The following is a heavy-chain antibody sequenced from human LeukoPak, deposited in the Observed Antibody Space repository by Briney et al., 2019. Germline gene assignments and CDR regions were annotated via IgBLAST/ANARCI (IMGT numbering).Heavy chain of an antibody. D-gene: IGHD6-19*01. CDR1: GGSFSGYY. J-gene: IGHJ6*04. Sequence: SETLSLTCAVYGGSFSGYYWSWIRQPPGKGLEWIGEINHSGSTNYNPSLKSRVTISVDTSKNQFSLKLSSVTAADTAVYYCARGVLGYSSGWPYYYYYGMDVWAKGPRSPSPQ. CDR2: INHSGST. V-gene: IGHV4-34*01. CDR3: ARGVLGYSSGWPYYYYYGMDV.